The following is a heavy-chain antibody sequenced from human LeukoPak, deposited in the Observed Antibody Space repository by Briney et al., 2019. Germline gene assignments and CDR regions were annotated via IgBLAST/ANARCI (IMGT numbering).Heavy chain of an antibody. Sequence: PSQTLSLTCTVSGGSISSGGYYWSWIRQHPGKGLEWIGYIYYSGSTYYNPSLKSRVTISVDTSKNQFSLKLSSVTAADTAVYYCARSKYCTNGVCYFDYWGQGTLVTVSS. CDR2: IYYSGST. CDR1: GGSISSGGYY. J-gene: IGHJ4*02. V-gene: IGHV4-31*03. D-gene: IGHD2-8*01. CDR3: ARSKYCTNGVCYFDY.